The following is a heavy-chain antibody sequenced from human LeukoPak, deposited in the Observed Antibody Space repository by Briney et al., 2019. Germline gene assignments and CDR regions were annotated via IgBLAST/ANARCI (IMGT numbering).Heavy chain of an antibody. V-gene: IGHV4-39*01. Sequence: SETLSLTCSVSGGSISSRSHYWGWIRQSQGKGLEWIGTIYYSGTTFYNPSLQSRVSISVDTSRNQFSLRLNSVTAADTAVYYCARRNDYDFWSGNQYYFDYRGQGTLVTVSS. CDR1: GGSISSRSHY. D-gene: IGHD3-3*01. CDR2: IYYSGTT. J-gene: IGHJ4*02. CDR3: ARRNDYDFWSGNQYYFDY.